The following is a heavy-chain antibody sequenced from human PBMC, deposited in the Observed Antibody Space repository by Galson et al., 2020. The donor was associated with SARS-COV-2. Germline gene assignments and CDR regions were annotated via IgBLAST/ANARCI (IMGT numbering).Heavy chain of an antibody. CDR1: GGSISSSSYY. D-gene: IGHD1-26*01. J-gene: IGHJ4*02. CDR2: IYYSGST. V-gene: IGHV4-39*01. Sequence: SETLSLTCTVSGGSISSSSYYWGWIRQPPGKGLEWIGSIYYSGSTYYNPSLKSRVTISVDTSKNQFSLKLSSVTAADTAVYYCARHVYSGSYSADYWGQGTLVTVSS. CDR3: ARHVYSGSYSADY.